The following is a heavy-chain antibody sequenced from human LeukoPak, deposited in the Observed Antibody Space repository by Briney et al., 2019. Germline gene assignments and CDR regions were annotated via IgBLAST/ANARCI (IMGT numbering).Heavy chain of an antibody. D-gene: IGHD3-16*02. Sequence: SETLSLTCAVYGGSFSGYYWSWIRQPPGKGLEWIGEINHSGSTNYNPSLKSRVTISVDTSKNQFSRKLSSVTAADTAVYYCARGYDYVWGSYRHNEYFDYWGQGTLVTVSS. CDR1: GGSFSGYY. CDR2: INHSGST. CDR3: ARGYDYVWGSYRHNEYFDY. V-gene: IGHV4-34*01. J-gene: IGHJ4*02.